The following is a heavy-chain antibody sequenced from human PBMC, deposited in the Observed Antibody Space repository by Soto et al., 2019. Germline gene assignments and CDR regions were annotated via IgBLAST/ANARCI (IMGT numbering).Heavy chain of an antibody. V-gene: IGHV3-48*01. D-gene: IGHD4-17*01. CDR3: ARDYGDYVPRNDY. Sequence: EVQLVESGGGLIQPGGSLRLSCAASGFTFSSYSMNWARQAPGKGLEWISYISSSDINIYYADSVKGRFTISRDIAKNSLYLQMNSLRAEDTAVYYCARDYGDYVPRNDYWGQGTLVTVSS. J-gene: IGHJ4*02. CDR1: GFTFSSYS. CDR2: ISSSDINI.